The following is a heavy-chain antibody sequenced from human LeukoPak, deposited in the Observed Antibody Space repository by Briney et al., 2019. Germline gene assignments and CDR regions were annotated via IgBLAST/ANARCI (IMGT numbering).Heavy chain of an antibody. CDR3: ARVVRGAYCSCGSCYFDY. D-gene: IGHD2-15*01. CDR1: GGTFSSYA. Sequence: GAAVKVSCKASGGTFSSYAISWVRQAPGQGVEWMGGIIPIFGTANYAQKFPGRVTITTDESTSTAYMELGSLRSEDTAVYYCARVVRGAYCSCGSCYFDYWGQGTLVTVSS. J-gene: IGHJ4*02. CDR2: IIPIFGTA. V-gene: IGHV1-69*05.